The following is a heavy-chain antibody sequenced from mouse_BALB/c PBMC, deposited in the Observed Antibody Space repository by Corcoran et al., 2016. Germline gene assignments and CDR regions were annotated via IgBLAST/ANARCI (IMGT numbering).Heavy chain of an antibody. CDR1: GFNIKDTY. Sequence: EVQLQQSGAELVKPGASVQLSCTASGFNIKDTYMHWVKQRPEQGLEWIGRIDPANGNTKYDPKFQGKATITADTSTNTAYLQLSSLTSEDTAVDYCAREGVSYGNYESWFAYWGQGTLFTVSA. CDR3: AREGVSYGNYESWFAY. J-gene: IGHJ3*01. V-gene: IGHV14-3*02. D-gene: IGHD2-1*01. CDR2: IDPANGNT.